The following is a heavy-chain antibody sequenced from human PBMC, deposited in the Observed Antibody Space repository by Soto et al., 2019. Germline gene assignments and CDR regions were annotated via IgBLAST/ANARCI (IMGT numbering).Heavy chain of an antibody. CDR1: GFTFSSYG. CDR3: AKISGSGSYYLPYYYGMDV. V-gene: IGHV3-30*18. Sequence: QVQLVESGGGVVQPGRSLRLSCAASGFTFSSYGMHWVRQAPGKGLEWVAAISYDGSNKYYADSVKGRFTISRDNSKNTLYLQMSSLRAEDTAVYYCAKISGSGSYYLPYYYGMDVWGQGTTVTVSS. D-gene: IGHD3-10*01. J-gene: IGHJ6*02. CDR2: ISYDGSNK.